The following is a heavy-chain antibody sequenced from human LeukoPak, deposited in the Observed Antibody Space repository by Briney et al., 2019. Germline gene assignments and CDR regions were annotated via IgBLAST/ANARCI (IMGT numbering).Heavy chain of an antibody. J-gene: IGHJ4*02. Sequence: GGSLRLSCAASGFTFDDYDMSWVRQAPGKGLEWVSVLYSGGGTYYADSVKGRFTISRDNSKNTLYLQMNSLRAEDTAIYYCATLYGSSRGAFDYWGQGTLVTVSS. CDR1: GFTFDDYD. V-gene: IGHV3-53*01. D-gene: IGHD3-10*01. CDR2: LYSGGGT. CDR3: ATLYGSSRGAFDY.